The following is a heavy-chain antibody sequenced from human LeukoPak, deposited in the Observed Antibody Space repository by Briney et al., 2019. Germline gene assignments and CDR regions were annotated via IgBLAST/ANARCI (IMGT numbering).Heavy chain of an antibody. CDR1: GFTFSSYG. CDR2: IRYDGNNK. V-gene: IGHV3-30*02. CDR3: AKVACGDYHSDY. J-gene: IGHJ4*02. Sequence: SGGSLRLSCAASGFTFSSYGVHWVRQAPGKGLEWVAFIRYDGNNKYYADSVKGRFTISRDNSKNTLSLQMNSLRAEDTAVYYCAKVACGDYHSDYWGQGTLVTVSS. D-gene: IGHD4-17*01.